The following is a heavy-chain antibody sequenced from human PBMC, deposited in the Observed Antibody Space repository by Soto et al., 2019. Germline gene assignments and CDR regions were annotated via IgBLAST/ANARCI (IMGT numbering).Heavy chain of an antibody. J-gene: IGHJ4*02. Sequence: QVQLVQSGAEVKKPGASVKVSCKASGYTFTSYGISWVRQAPGQGLEWMGWISAYNGNTNYAQKLQGRVTMTTDTSTSTAYMELRSLTSGDTAVYYCARDGSPPLRGYYWFAPDLAGYWGQGTLVTVSS. CDR2: ISAYNGNT. CDR3: ARDGSPPLRGYYWFAPDLAGY. CDR1: GYTFTSYG. V-gene: IGHV1-18*01. D-gene: IGHD3-22*01.